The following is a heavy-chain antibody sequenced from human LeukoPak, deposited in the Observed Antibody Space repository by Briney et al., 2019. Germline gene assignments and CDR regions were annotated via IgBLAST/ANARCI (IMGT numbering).Heavy chain of an antibody. J-gene: IGHJ3*02. CDR1: GGSISSYY. CDR2: IHHSGST. Sequence: SETLSLTCNVSGGSISSYYWSWIRQPPGKGLEWIGYIHHSGSTNYNPSLKSRVTISVDTSKNQFSLKVNSVTAADTAVYYCARRPARVTMIRAAFDIWGQGTMVTVSS. CDR3: ARRPARVTMIRAAFDI. V-gene: IGHV4-59*08. D-gene: IGHD3-22*01.